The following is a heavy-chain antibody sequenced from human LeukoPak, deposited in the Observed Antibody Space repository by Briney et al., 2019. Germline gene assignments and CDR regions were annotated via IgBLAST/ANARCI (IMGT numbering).Heavy chain of an antibody. D-gene: IGHD6-13*01. J-gene: IGHJ4*02. CDR1: GFTFSSYS. Sequence: GGTLRLSCAASGFTFSSYSMNWVRQAPGKGLEWVSSISSSSSYIYYADSLKGRFTISRDNAKNSLYLQMNSLRAEDTAVYYCAREDASSWDYWGQGILVTVSS. CDR3: AREDASSWDY. V-gene: IGHV3-21*01. CDR2: ISSSSSYI.